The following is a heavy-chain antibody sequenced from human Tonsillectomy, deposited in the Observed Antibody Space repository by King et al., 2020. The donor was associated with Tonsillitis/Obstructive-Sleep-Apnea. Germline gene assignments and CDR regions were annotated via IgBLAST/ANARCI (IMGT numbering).Heavy chain of an antibody. CDR2: MYTGNT. V-gene: IGHV1-18*01. D-gene: IGHD4-17*01. CDR1: GDTVTSYG. J-gene: IGHJ6*03. CDR3: ARYGETAHVYFYYMDV. Sequence: AGGAVRGSCGASGDTVTSYGIHWVRQAPGQGLEWMGWMYTGNTNYAQKFQGRVTMATDTSTSTAYMELRSLRSDDSAVYYCARYGETAHVYFYYMDVWGKGTTVTVSS.